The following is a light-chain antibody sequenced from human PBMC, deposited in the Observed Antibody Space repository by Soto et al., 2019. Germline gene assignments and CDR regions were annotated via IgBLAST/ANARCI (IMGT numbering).Light chain of an antibody. J-gene: IGLJ1*01. CDR2: EVT. CDR1: SSDLGIYNY. Sequence: SALTQPASVSGSPAQSSAISCSGSSSDLGIYNYVSWYQQHPGKVPKLIIFEVTNRPSGVSNRFSGSKSGNTASLTISGLRAEDEADYYCSSYTTSSTRVFGTGTKVTVL. V-gene: IGLV2-14*01. CDR3: SSYTTSSTRV.